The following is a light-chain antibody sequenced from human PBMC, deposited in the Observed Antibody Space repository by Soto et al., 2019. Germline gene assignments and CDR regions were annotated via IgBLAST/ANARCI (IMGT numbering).Light chain of an antibody. J-gene: IGLJ2*01. V-gene: IGLV2-23*01. CDR2: EGS. CDR1: SSDVGSYNL. CDR3: CSYAGSIVV. Sequence: QSVLTQPASVSGSPRQSITISCTGTSSDVGSYNLVSWYQQHPGKAPKLMIYEGSKRPSGVSNRFSGSKSGNTASLTISGLQAEDEADYYCCSYAGSIVVFGGGTKLTVL.